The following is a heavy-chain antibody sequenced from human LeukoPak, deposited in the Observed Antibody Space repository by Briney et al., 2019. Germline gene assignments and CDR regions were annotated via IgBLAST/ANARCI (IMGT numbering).Heavy chain of an antibody. CDR1: GDTFTGYY. CDR3: AKWELLLDY. Sequence: ASVKVSCKASGDTFTGYYMHWVQQAPGQGLEWMGWINPNSGGTNYAQKFQGRVTMTRDTSISTAYMELSRLRSDDTAVYYCAKWELLLDYWGQGTLVTVSS. V-gene: IGHV1-2*02. D-gene: IGHD1-26*01. CDR2: INPNSGGT. J-gene: IGHJ4*02.